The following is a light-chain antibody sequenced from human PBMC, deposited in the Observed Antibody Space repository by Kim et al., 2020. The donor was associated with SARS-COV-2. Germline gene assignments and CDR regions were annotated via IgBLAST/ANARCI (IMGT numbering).Light chain of an antibody. CDR1: QSVTSRH. CDR2: ASS. J-gene: IGKJ4*01. CDR3: QQYGSPLT. Sequence: PGESATLSCGASQSVTSRHLAWYQQKPGPAPRLLNNASSSTPTGIPDRCSGSAAGTDIPPTISRLSPEVFAVYYCQQYGSPLTFGGGTKVDI. V-gene: IGKV3D-20*01.